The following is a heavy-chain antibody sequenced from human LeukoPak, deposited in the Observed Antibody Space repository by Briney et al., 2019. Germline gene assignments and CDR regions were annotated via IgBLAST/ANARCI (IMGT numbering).Heavy chain of an antibody. D-gene: IGHD3-22*01. CDR1: GCTFTSYY. J-gene: IGHJ4*02. CDR2: INPSGGST. Sequence: ASVKVSCKASGCTFTSYYMHWVRQAPGQGLEWMGIINPSGGSTSYAQKFQGRVTMTRDMSTSTVYMELSSLRTEDTAVYYCARVGGGYYDSSGYYPDYWGQGTLVTVSS. V-gene: IGHV1-46*01. CDR3: ARVGGGYYDSSGYYPDY.